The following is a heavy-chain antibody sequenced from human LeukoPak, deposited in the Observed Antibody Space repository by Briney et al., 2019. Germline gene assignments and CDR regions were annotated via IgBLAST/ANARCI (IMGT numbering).Heavy chain of an antibody. V-gene: IGHV1-18*01. Sequence: ASVKVSCKASGYTFTSYGISWVRQAPGRGLEWMGWISAYNGNTNYAQKLQGRVTMTTDTSTSTAYMELRSLRSDDTAVYYCARDFNDYGDYVGDYWGQGTLVTVSS. CDR2: ISAYNGNT. D-gene: IGHD4-17*01. CDR1: GYTFTSYG. J-gene: IGHJ4*02. CDR3: ARDFNDYGDYVGDY.